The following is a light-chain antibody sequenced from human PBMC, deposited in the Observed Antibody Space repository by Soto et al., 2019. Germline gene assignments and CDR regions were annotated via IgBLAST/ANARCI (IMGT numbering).Light chain of an antibody. CDR2: DDS. Sequence: SSELTQPPSVSVAPGQTARITCGGNNIGSKSVHWYQQKPGQAPVLVVYDDSDRPSGIPERFSGSKSGTSASLAISGLRSEDEADYYCASWDDSLYSPVFGGGTKLTVL. CDR1: NIGSKS. CDR3: ASWDDSLYSPV. J-gene: IGLJ2*01. V-gene: IGLV3-21*02.